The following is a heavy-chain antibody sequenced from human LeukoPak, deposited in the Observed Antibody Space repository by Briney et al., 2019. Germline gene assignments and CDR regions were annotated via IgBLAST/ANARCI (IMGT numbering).Heavy chain of an antibody. Sequence: GGSLRLSCAASGFTFSSYAMSWVRQAPGKGLEWVSAISGSGGSTYYADSVKGRFTISRDNSKNTLYLQMNSLRAEDTAVYYCAKVMRFSGYSYGLFDYWGQGTLVTVSS. J-gene: IGHJ4*02. CDR3: AKVMRFSGYSYGLFDY. V-gene: IGHV3-23*01. CDR2: ISGSGGST. CDR1: GFTFSSYA. D-gene: IGHD5-18*01.